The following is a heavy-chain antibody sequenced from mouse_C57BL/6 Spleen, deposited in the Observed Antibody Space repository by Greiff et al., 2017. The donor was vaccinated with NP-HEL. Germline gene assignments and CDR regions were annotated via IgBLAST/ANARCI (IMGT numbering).Heavy chain of an antibody. CDR1: GYTFTDYY. CDR2: IYPGSGNT. CDR3: ARSWYGNHGAMDY. D-gene: IGHD2-10*02. J-gene: IGHJ4*01. Sequence: VQLQQSGAELVRPGASVKLSCKASGYTFTDYYINWVKQRPGQGLEWIARIYPGSGNTYYNEKFKGKATLTAEKSSSTAYMQLSSLTSEDSAVYFCARSWYGNHGAMDYWGQGTSVTVSS. V-gene: IGHV1-76*01.